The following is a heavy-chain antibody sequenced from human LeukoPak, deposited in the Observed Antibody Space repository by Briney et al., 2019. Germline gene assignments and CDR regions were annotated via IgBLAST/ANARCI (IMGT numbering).Heavy chain of an antibody. CDR2: IYYSGST. V-gene: IGHV4-59*01. D-gene: IGHD2-2*03. CDR1: GGSISSYY. Sequence: SETLSLTCTVSGGSISSYYWSWIRQPPGKGLEWIGYIYYSGSTNYNPSLKSRVTISVDTSKNQFSLKLNSVTAADTAVYYCASGGYCSSTSCFTSHYFDYWGQGTLVTVSS. CDR3: ASGGYCSSTSCFTSHYFDY. J-gene: IGHJ4*02.